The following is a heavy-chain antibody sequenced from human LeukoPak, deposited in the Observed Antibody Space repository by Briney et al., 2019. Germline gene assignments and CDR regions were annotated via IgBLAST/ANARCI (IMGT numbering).Heavy chain of an antibody. CDR2: FYWNGAST. V-gene: IGHV3-20*04. CDR3: ARDLCSGRSCYPLY. J-gene: IGHJ4*02. CDR1: GFSLEDYA. Sequence: GGPRKLPCAPPGFSLEDYAMGGVRQVPGRGWDWVSGFYWNGASTGYADSVKGRFTISRDNAMNSLSLQMNSLRAEDTAFYYCARDLCSGRSCYPLYWGQGTLVTVSS. D-gene: IGHD2-15*01.